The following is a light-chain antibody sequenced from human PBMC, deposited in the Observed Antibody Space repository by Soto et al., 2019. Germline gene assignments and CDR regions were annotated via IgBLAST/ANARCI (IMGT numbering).Light chain of an antibody. CDR1: QSISSW. CDR3: QQYNSYSWT. CDR2: KAS. Sequence: SPATLSANIRDRVTITFRASQSISSWLAWYQQKPGKAPKLLIYKASSLESGVPSRFSGSGSGTEFTLTISSLQPDDFATYYCQQYNSYSWTFCQRTMVDI. V-gene: IGKV1-5*03. J-gene: IGKJ1*01.